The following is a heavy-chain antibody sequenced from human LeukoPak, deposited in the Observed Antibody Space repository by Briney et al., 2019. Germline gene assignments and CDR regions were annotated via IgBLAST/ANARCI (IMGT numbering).Heavy chain of an antibody. Sequence: SETLSLTCAVYGGSFSGYYWSWLRQPPGKGLEWIGEINHSGSTHYNPSLESRVTISIDTSKKQLSLKLTSVTAADTAVYYCARDRRESTKPNDAFDIWGQGTLVTVSS. V-gene: IGHV4-34*01. J-gene: IGHJ3*02. CDR2: INHSGST. CDR3: ARDRRESTKPNDAFDI. D-gene: IGHD1-1*01. CDR1: GGSFSGYY.